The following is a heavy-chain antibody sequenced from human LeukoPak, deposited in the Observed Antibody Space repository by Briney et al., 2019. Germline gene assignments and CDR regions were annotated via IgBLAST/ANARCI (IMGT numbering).Heavy chain of an antibody. CDR1: GGTFSSYA. Sequence: ASVKLSCKASGGTFSSYAISWVRRAPGQGLEWMGGIIPIFGTANYAQKFQGRVTITTDESTSTAYMELSSLRSEDTAVYYCARVAGYQLPYGWFGPWGQGTLVTVSS. D-gene: IGHD2-2*01. CDR2: IIPIFGTA. J-gene: IGHJ5*02. CDR3: ARVAGYQLPYGWFGP. V-gene: IGHV1-69*05.